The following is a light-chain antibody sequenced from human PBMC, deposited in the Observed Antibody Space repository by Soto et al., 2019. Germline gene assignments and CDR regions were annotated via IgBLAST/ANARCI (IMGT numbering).Light chain of an antibody. CDR2: EVN. J-gene: IGLJ3*02. Sequence: QSALTQPASVSGSPGQSITISCTGTSSDVGSHNLVSWYQQHPGKAPKFMIYEVNKRPSGVSNRVSGSKSGNTASLTISGLQAEDEADYYCCPHVDSTPWTWVFGGGTKLTVL. CDR1: SSDVGSHNL. V-gene: IGLV2-23*02. CDR3: CPHVDSTPWTWV.